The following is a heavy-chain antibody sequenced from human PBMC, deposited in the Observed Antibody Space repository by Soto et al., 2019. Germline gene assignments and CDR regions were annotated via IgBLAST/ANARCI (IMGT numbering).Heavy chain of an antibody. V-gene: IGHV3-23*01. Sequence: PGGSLRLSCAASGFTFSSYAMSWVRQAPGKGLEWVSAISGSGGSTYYADSVKGRFTISRDNSKNTLYLQMNSLRAEDTAVYYCAIDLRIAARPYYFDYWGQGTLVTVDS. CDR1: GFTFSSYA. J-gene: IGHJ4*02. CDR3: AIDLRIAARPYYFDY. CDR2: ISGSGGST. D-gene: IGHD6-6*01.